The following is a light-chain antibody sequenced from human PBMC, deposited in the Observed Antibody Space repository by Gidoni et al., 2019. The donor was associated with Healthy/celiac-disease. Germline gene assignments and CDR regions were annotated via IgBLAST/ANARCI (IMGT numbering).Light chain of an antibody. V-gene: IGKV4-1*01. CDR3: QQYYSTPRT. CDR2: WAS. Sequence: DIVMTQSPDSLSVSLGERATINCKYSQSVLYSSNNKNYLAWYQQKPGQPPKLLIYWASTRESGVPDRFSGSGSGTDFTLTISSLQAEDVAVYSCQQYYSTPRTFGQGTKVEIK. J-gene: IGKJ1*01. CDR1: QSVLYSSNNKNY.